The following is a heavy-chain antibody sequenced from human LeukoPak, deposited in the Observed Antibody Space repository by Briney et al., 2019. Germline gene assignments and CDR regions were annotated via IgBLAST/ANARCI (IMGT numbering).Heavy chain of an antibody. V-gene: IGHV4-34*01. CDR2: INHSGST. D-gene: IGHD2-2*01. Sequence: LETLSLTCAVYGGSFSGYYWSWIRQPPGKGLEWIGEINHSGSTNYNPSLKSRVTISVDTSKNQFSLKLSSVTAADTAVYYCARALWPPSVYYYMDVWGKGTTVTVSS. CDR3: ARALWPPSVYYYMDV. J-gene: IGHJ6*03. CDR1: GGSFSGYY.